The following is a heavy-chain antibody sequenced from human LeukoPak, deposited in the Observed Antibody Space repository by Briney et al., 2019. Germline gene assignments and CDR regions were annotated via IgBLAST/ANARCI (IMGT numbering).Heavy chain of an antibody. J-gene: IGHJ4*02. CDR3: ARGGGIYGLWDY. D-gene: IGHD1-26*01. CDR2: IYSDGSSY. Sequence: GGSLRLTCAASGFTFSSYSMNWVRQAPGKGLVWVSRIYSDGSSYTADSVKGRFTISRDNAKDTLYLQMNSLRVEDTAVYYCARGGGIYGLWDYWGQGTLVTVSS. V-gene: IGHV3-74*03. CDR1: GFTFSSYS.